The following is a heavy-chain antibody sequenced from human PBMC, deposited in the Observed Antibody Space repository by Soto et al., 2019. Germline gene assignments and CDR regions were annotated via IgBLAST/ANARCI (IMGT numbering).Heavy chain of an antibody. J-gene: IGHJ6*02. D-gene: IGHD2-2*01. CDR2: VSDDGRNK. CDR1: GFTFSRYG. V-gene: IGHV3-30*03. CDR3: ALPQLAVSSRYDGMDV. Sequence: QVQLVESGGGVVQPGRSLTLSCAASGFTFSRYGMHWVRQAPGKGLEWVAVVSDDGRNKNYADSVKGRFTISRDNSQNTLYLQMNSLRAEDTAVYYCALPQLAVSSRYDGMDVWGQGTTVSVS.